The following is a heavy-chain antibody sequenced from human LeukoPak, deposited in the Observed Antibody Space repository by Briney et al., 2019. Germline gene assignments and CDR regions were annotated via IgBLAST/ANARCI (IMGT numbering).Heavy chain of an antibody. CDR3: ARLRSDGYNYGFDY. V-gene: IGHV4-30-2*01. CDR1: GGSISSGGYS. J-gene: IGHJ4*02. Sequence: SETLSLTCAVSGGSISSGGYSWSWIRQPPGKGLEWIGYIYHSGSTYYNPSLKSRVTISVDRSKNQFSLKLRSVTAADTAVYYCARLRSDGYNYGFDYWGQGTLVTVSS. CDR2: IYHSGST. D-gene: IGHD5-24*01.